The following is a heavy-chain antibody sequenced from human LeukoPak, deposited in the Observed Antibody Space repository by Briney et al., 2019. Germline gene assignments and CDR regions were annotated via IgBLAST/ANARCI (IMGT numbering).Heavy chain of an antibody. J-gene: IGHJ4*02. CDR3: ARVRLLGYCSGGSCRRYYFDY. D-gene: IGHD2-15*01. CDR2: IYTSGST. V-gene: IGHV4-4*07. CDR1: GGSISSYY. Sequence: SETLSLTCTVSGGSISSYYWSWIRQPAGKGLEWIGRIYTSGSTNYNPSLKSRVTMSVDTSKNQFSLKLSSVTAADTAVYYCARVRLLGYCSGGSCRRYYFDYWGQGTLVTVSS.